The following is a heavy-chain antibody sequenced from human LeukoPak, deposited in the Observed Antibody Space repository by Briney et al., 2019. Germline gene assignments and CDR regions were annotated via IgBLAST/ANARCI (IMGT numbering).Heavy chain of an antibody. CDR3: ARLRPQDAFDI. V-gene: IGHV5-51*01. CDR1: GYLFTNYW. CDR2: IYPGDSET. J-gene: IGHJ3*02. Sequence: GESLKISCKGSGYLFTNYWIGWVRQMPGKGLEWMGIIYPGDSETRYSPSFQGQVTISADKSIGTAYLQWSSLRASDTAMYYCARLRPQDAFDIWGQGTLVTVSS.